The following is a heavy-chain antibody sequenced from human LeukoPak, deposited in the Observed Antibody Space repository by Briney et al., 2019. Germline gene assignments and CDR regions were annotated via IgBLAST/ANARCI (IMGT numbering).Heavy chain of an antibody. Sequence: GGSLRLSCAASGFTFSDYYMSWIRQAPGRGLEWVSYISSSGSTIYYADSVKGRFTISRDNAKNSLYLQMNSLRAEDTAVYYCARQYCSGGSCYRNAAFDIWGQGTMVTVSS. V-gene: IGHV3-11*04. J-gene: IGHJ3*02. CDR2: ISSSGSTI. CDR1: GFTFSDYY. CDR3: ARQYCSGGSCYRNAAFDI. D-gene: IGHD2-15*01.